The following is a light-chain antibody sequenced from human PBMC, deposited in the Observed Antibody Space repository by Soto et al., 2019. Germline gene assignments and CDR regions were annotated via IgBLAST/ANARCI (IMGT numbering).Light chain of an antibody. CDR1: QSVNSNY. CDR3: QQYDNSPRP. V-gene: IGKV3-20*01. CDR2: GAS. J-gene: IGKJ1*01. Sequence: EIVLTQSPGTLSLSPGERATLSCRASQSVNSNYLAWYQQKPGQGPRLLMYGASSRPTGIPDRFSGSGSGTDFPLTIRRLEPEDFAVYYCQQYDNSPRPFGQGPRVGIK.